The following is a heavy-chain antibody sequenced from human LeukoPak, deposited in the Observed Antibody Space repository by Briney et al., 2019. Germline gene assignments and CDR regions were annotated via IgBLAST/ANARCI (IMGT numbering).Heavy chain of an antibody. CDR1: GFTFNNAW. CDR2: IKSKTDGGTT. CDR3: AKDPTLWGSHFDI. D-gene: IGHD3-16*01. V-gene: IGHV3-15*01. J-gene: IGHJ3*02. Sequence: PGGSLRLSCAASGFTFNNAWMSWVRQAPGKGLEWVGRIKSKTDGGTTDYAAPVKGRFTISRDDSKNTLYLQMNSLRAEDTAVYYCAKDPTLWGSHFDIWGQGKMVTVSS.